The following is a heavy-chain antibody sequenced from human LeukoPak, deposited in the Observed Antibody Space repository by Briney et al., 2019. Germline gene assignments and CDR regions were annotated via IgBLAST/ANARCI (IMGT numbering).Heavy chain of an antibody. CDR2: INHSGST. Sequence: KPSETLSLTCAVYGGSFSGYYWSWIRQPPGKGLEWIGEINHSGSTNYNPSLKSRVTISVDTSKNQFSLKLSSVTAADTAVYYCARMGYSSSGYIRPWGQGTLVTVSS. V-gene: IGHV4-34*01. CDR1: GGSFSGYY. CDR3: ARMGYSSSGYIRP. J-gene: IGHJ5*02. D-gene: IGHD6-13*01.